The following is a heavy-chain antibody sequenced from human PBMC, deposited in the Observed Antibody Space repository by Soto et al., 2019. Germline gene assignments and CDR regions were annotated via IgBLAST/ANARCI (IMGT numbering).Heavy chain of an antibody. Sequence: SETLSLTCAVYGGSFSGYYWSWIRQPPGKGLEWIGEINHSGSTNYNPSLKSRVTISVDTSKNQFSLKLSAVTAADTAVYYCARGRNLPKLAPDYWGQGTLVTVSS. J-gene: IGHJ4*02. V-gene: IGHV4-34*01. CDR3: ARGRNLPKLAPDY. D-gene: IGHD1-7*01. CDR2: INHSGST. CDR1: GGSFSGYY.